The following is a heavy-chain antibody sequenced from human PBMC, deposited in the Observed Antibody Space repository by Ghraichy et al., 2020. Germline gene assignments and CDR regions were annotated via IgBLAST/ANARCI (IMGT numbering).Heavy chain of an antibody. V-gene: IGHV3-23*01. CDR1: GFTFSSYA. CDR2: ISGSGGNT. D-gene: IGHD3-3*01. CDR3: AKGNGVAKCYYFDY. Sequence: GSLRLSCAASGFTFSSYAMSWVRQAPGKGLEWVSAISGSGGNTYYADSVKGRFTISRDNSKNTLYLQMNSLRAEDTAVYYCAKGNGVAKCYYFDYWGQGTLVTVSS. J-gene: IGHJ4*02.